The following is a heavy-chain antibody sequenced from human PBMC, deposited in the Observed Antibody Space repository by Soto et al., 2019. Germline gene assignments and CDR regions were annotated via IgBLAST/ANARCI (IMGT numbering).Heavy chain of an antibody. J-gene: IGHJ4*02. Sequence: PSETLSLTCAVSGGSISSSNWWSWVRQPPEKGLEWIGEIYHSGSTNYNPSLKSRVTISVDKSKNQFSLKLSSVTAADTAVYYCARWDTAMVSFALSRWGQGTLVTVSS. CDR3: ARWDTAMVSFALSR. D-gene: IGHD5-18*01. V-gene: IGHV4-4*02. CDR2: IYHSGST. CDR1: GGSISSSNW.